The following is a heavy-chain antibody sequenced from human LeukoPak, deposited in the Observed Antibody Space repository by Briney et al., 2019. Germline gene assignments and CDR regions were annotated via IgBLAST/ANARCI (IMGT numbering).Heavy chain of an antibody. CDR1: GGSINSGSYY. Sequence: SQTLSLTCTVSGGSINSGSYYWSWIRQPAGKGLEWIGRIYSSGNTNYNPSLKSRVTISVDTSKNQFSLKLSSVTAADTAVYYCARGTNCDYWGQGTLVTVSS. CDR2: IYSSGNT. V-gene: IGHV4-61*02. J-gene: IGHJ4*02. CDR3: ARGTNCDY. D-gene: IGHD2-2*01.